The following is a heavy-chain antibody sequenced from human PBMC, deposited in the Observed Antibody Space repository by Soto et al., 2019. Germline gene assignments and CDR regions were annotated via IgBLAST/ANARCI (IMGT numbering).Heavy chain of an antibody. J-gene: IGHJ6*02. CDR1: GGSISSSYW. V-gene: IGHV4-4*02. Sequence: QVQLQESGPGLVKPSWTLSLTCAVTGGSISSSYWWSWVRQPPGKGLEWIGEIYHSGSTNYNTSLKSRVTISVDKSKNQFSLKVTSVTAADTAVYYCARVSGSYYYGMDVWGQGTTVTVSS. CDR3: ARVSGSYYYGMDV. CDR2: IYHSGST.